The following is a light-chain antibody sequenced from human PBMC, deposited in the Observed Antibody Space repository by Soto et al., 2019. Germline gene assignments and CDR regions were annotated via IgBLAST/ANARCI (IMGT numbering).Light chain of an antibody. J-gene: IGKJ1*01. CDR2: GAS. CDR3: QHYNSYSEA. V-gene: IGKV3-20*01. Sequence: EIVLTQSPGTLSLSPGERATLSCRASERLSSVYLAWYQQRPGQPPRLLIYGASNRATGIPARFSGSGSGTDFTLTISSLQPDDFATYYCQHYNSYSEAFGQGTKVDIK. CDR1: ERLSSVY.